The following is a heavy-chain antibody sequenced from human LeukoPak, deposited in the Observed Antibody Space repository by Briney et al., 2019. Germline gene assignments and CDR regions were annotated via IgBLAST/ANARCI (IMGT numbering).Heavy chain of an antibody. CDR2: IKQDGSEK. CDR1: GFTFSSYS. D-gene: IGHD3-3*01. Sequence: GGSLRLSCAASGFTFSSYSMNWVRQAPGKGLEWVANIKQDGSEKYYMDSVKGRFTISRDNAKNSLYLQMNSLRAEDTAVYYCAKVSDDFWSGPFYYYMDVWGKGTTVTVSS. J-gene: IGHJ6*03. CDR3: AKVSDDFWSGPFYYYMDV. V-gene: IGHV3-7*03.